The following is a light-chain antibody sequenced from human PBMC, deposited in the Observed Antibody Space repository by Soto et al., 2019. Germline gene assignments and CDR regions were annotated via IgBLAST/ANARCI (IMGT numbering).Light chain of an antibody. J-gene: IGKJ3*01. CDR1: RRVNNY. Sequence: DIRMTQSPSSLSASVGDKVTITCRTSRRVNNYLNWYQQKPGKAPKLLIYGASSLQSGVLSRFSGGGSETDFTLTISNVQPEDFATYFCQQSYIVPDTFGPGTTVNIK. V-gene: IGKV1-39*01. CDR3: QQSYIVPDT. CDR2: GAS.